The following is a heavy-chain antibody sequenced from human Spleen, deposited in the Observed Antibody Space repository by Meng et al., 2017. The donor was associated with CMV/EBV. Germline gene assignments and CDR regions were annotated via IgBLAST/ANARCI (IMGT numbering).Heavy chain of an antibody. J-gene: IGHJ4*02. V-gene: IGHV1-2*02. D-gene: IGHD1-26*01. CDR2: INPNSGGT. CDR3: ARDPRDSGRSTPTDY. Sequence: ASVKVSCKASGYTFTGYYMHWVRQAPGQGLEWMGWINPNSGGTNYAQKFQGRVTMTRDTSISTAYMQLSRLRSDDAAIYYCARDPRDSGRSTPTDYWGQGTLVTVSS. CDR1: GYTFTGYY.